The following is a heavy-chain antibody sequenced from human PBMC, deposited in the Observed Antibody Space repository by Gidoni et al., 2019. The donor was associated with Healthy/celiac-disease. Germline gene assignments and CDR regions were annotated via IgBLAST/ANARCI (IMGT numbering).Heavy chain of an antibody. Sequence: QVQLQESGPGLVKPSETLSLTCAVSGYSISSGYYWGWIRQPPGKGLEWIGSIYHSGSTYYNPSLKSRVTISVDTSKNQFSLKLSSVTAADTAVYYCARDGRSDWYFDLWGRGTLVTVSS. J-gene: IGHJ2*01. V-gene: IGHV4-38-2*02. CDR2: IYHSGST. CDR1: GYSISSGYY. CDR3: ARDGRSDWYFDL.